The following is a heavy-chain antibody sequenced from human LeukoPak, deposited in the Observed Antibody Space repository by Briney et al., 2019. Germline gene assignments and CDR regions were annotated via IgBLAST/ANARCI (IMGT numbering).Heavy chain of an antibody. V-gene: IGHV1-2*02. Sequence: ASVKVSCKASGYTFTGYCMHWVRQAPGQGLEWMGWINPNSGGTNYAQKFQGRVTMTRDTSISTAYMELSRLRSDDTAVYYCARTRSSSWHFDYWGQGTLVTVSS. D-gene: IGHD6-6*01. J-gene: IGHJ4*02. CDR1: GYTFTGYC. CDR3: ARTRSSSWHFDY. CDR2: INPNSGGT.